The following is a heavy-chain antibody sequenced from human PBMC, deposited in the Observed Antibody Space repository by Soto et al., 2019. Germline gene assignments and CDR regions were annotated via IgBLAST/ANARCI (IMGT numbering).Heavy chain of an antibody. J-gene: IGHJ5*02. CDR3: VRCGHRYAIDSPFDP. CDR2: MFYSGSTP. Sequence: PSETLSLTCTVSSDSISSSDYYWGWVRQPPGKGLEWIGSMFYSGSTPHYNPSLKSRVTISVDTSKNQFSLKLSSVTAADTAVYYCVRCGHRYAIDSPFDPWGQGTLVTVSS. D-gene: IGHD2-8*01. V-gene: IGHV4-39*01. CDR1: SDSISSSDYY.